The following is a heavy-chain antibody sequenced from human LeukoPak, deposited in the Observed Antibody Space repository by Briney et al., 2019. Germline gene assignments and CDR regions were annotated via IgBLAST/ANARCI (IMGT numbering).Heavy chain of an antibody. J-gene: IGHJ5*02. V-gene: IGHV1-3*01. CDR3: ARWKRPYYGDYVGWFDP. CDR1: GYTFTSYA. Sequence: GASVKVSCKASGYTFTSYAMHWVRQAPGQRLEWMGWINAGNGNTKYSQKFQGRVTITRDTSASTAYMELSSLRSEDTAMYYCARWKRPYYGDYVGWFDPWGQGTLVTVSS. D-gene: IGHD4-17*01. CDR2: INAGNGNT.